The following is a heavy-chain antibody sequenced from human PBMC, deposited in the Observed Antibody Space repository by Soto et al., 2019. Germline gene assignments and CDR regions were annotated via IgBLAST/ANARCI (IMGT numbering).Heavy chain of an antibody. D-gene: IGHD3-3*01. CDR2: IYWNDDK. V-gene: IGHV2-5*01. Sequence: SGPTLVNPTQTLTLTCTFSGFSLSTSGVGVGWIRQPPGKALEWLALIYWNDDKRYSPSLKSRLTITKDTSKNQVVLTMTNMDPVKTATYYGAHSQRITILGVVRSFVGREVWGQGPAVTGSS. J-gene: IGHJ6*02. CDR1: GFSLSTSGVG. CDR3: AHSQRITILGVVRSFVGREV.